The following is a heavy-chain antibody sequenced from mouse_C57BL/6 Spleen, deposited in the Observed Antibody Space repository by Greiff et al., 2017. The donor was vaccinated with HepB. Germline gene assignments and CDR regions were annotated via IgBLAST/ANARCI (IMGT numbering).Heavy chain of an antibody. CDR2: IRNKANNHAT. CDR3: TRSANFYWYFDV. D-gene: IGHD4-1*01. J-gene: IGHJ1*03. Sequence: DVMLVESGGGLVQPGGSMKLSCAASGFTFSDAWMDWVRQSPEKGLEWVAEIRNKANNHATYYAESVKGRLTISRDDSKSRVYLQMNSLRAEDTVIYYCTRSANFYWYFDVWGTGTTVTVSS. CDR1: GFTFSDAW. V-gene: IGHV6-6*01.